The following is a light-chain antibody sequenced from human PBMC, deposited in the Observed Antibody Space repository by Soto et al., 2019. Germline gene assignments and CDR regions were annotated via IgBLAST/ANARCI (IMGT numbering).Light chain of an antibody. V-gene: IGKV1-39*01. Sequence: DIQMTQSPSSLSASIGDRVTITCRAGQLVSTFVNWYQQKPGKSPKLLIYAASNLQSGVPARFSGSGSGTDFTLTISSLQPEELATYYCQQSYSTPYTFGQGTKLETK. CDR2: AAS. CDR3: QQSYSTPYT. J-gene: IGKJ2*01. CDR1: QLVSTF.